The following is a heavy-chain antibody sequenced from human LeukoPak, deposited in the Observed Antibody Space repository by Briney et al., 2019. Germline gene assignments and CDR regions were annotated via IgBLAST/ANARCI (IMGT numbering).Heavy chain of an antibody. CDR3: ARPQEMAPTWANQAFDY. V-gene: IGHV3-21*01. D-gene: IGHD5-24*01. CDR2: ISSSSNYI. CDR1: GFTVSSNS. J-gene: IGHJ4*02. Sequence: PGGSLRLSCTVSGFTVSSNSMSWVRQAPGKGLEWVSSISSSSNYIYYADSVKGRFTISRDNAKNSLYLQMNSLRAEDTAVYYCARPQEMAPTWANQAFDYWGQGTLVTVSS.